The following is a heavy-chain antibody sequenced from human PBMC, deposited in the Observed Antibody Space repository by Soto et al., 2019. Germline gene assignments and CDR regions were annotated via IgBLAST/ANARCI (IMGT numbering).Heavy chain of an antibody. Sequence: GGSLRLSCAASGFTFSSYEMNWVRQAPGKGLEWVSYISSSGSTIYYADSVKGRFTISRDNAKNSLYLQMNSLRAEDTAVYYCAGDYYDSSGPAWYFDLWGRGTLVTVSS. J-gene: IGHJ2*01. D-gene: IGHD3-22*01. CDR2: ISSSGSTI. V-gene: IGHV3-48*03. CDR1: GFTFSSYE. CDR3: AGDYYDSSGPAWYFDL.